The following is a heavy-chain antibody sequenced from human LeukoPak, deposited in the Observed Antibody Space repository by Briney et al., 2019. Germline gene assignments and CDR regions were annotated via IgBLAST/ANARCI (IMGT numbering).Heavy chain of an antibody. V-gene: IGHV3-21*01. CDR2: ISSSSSYI. J-gene: IGHJ3*02. CDR1: GFTFSSYS. Sequence: GGSLRLXCAASGFTFSSYSMNWVRQAPGKGLEWVSSISSSSSYIYYADSVKGRFTISRDNAKNSLYLQMNSLRAEDTAVYYCARDFHDIAAADAFDIWGQGTMVTVSS. CDR3: ARDFHDIAAADAFDI. D-gene: IGHD6-13*01.